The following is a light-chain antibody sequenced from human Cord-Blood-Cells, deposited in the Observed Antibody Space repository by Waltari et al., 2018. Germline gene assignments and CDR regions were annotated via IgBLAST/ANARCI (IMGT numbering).Light chain of an antibody. Sequence: EIVLTQTPATLSLSPGESATLSCRASQSVSSYLAWYQQKPGQAPRLLIYDASNRAPGIPARVSCSGSGTYFTLTHSILEPEDFAVYYCQQRSNWPLTCGGGTQVEIK. CDR1: QSVSSY. CDR2: DAS. J-gene: IGKJ4*01. CDR3: QQRSNWPLT. V-gene: IGKV3-11*01.